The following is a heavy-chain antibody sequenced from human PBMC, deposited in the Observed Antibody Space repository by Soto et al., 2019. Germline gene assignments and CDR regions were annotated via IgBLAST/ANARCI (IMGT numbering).Heavy chain of an antibody. CDR3: AHRRGDLLTGHYYFDY. V-gene: IGHV2-5*02. CDR2: ISWDGEK. CDR1: GFSLNTRGVG. J-gene: IGHJ4*02. Sequence: QITLKESGPTLVKPTQTLTLTCTFSGFSLNTRGVGVGWIRQPPGKALEWLALISWDGEKRYSPSLKRRLTITKDTSENQMVLTMTNMDPVDTATYYCAHRRGDLLTGHYYFDYWGQGTLVTVSS. D-gene: IGHD3-9*01.